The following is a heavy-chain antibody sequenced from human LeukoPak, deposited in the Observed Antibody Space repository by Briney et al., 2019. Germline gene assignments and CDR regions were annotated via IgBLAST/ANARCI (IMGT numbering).Heavy chain of an antibody. Sequence: VSVKVSCKASGYTFTSYPMNWVRQAPGQGLEWMGWINTNTGNPTYAQGFTGRFVFSLDTSVSTAYLQISSLKAEDTAVYYCAVPRIAAAGPAFDCWGQGTLVTVSS. D-gene: IGHD6-13*01. CDR3: AVPRIAAAGPAFDC. J-gene: IGHJ4*02. V-gene: IGHV7-4-1*02. CDR1: GYTFTSYP. CDR2: INTNTGNP.